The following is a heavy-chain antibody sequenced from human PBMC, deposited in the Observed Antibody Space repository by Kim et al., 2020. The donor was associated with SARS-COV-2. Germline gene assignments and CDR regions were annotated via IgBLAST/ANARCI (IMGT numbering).Heavy chain of an antibody. Sequence: KHYADSVKGRFTIPRDNPKNSLYLQMNSLGAEDTAVYYGARGGPSIAVAGWGQGTLVTVSS. CDR3: ARGGPSIAVAG. J-gene: IGHJ4*02. V-gene: IGHV3-21*01. D-gene: IGHD6-19*01. CDR2: K.